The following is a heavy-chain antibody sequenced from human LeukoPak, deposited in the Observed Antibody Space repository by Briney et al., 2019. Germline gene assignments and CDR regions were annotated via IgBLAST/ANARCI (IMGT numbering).Heavy chain of an antibody. J-gene: IGHJ4*02. V-gene: IGHV3-7*01. Sequence: GGSLRLSCVVSGYSFSTNMMTWVRQAPGKGLEWVATILPAGKGSYRADSVKGRFTLSRDNSKKTLYLQMNSLRNEDAALYYCARSFNGDLDCWGQGTLVTVSS. CDR1: GYSFSTNM. D-gene: IGHD4-17*01. CDR3: ARSFNGDLDC. CDR2: ILPAGKGS.